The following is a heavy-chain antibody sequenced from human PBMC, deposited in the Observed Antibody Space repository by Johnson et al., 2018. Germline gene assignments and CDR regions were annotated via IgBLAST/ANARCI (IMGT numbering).Heavy chain of an antibody. CDR2: IIPIFGTA. D-gene: IGHD2-2*01. CDR1: GGTFSSYA. J-gene: IGHJ6*02. Sequence: QVQLVQSGAEVKKPGSSVKVSCKASGGTFSSYAISWVRQAPGQGLEWMGGIIPIFGTANYAQKFQGRVTITADESTSTAYMGLCSLRSEDTAVSYCARAYCSSTSGYYYYGMDVWGQGTTVTVSS. V-gene: IGHV1-69*01. CDR3: ARAYCSSTSGYYYYGMDV.